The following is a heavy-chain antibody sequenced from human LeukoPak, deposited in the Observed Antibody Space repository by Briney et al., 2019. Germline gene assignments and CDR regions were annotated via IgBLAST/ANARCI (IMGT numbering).Heavy chain of an antibody. V-gene: IGHV1-2*02. CDR2: INPNSGGT. J-gene: IGHJ4*02. CDR3: ARTPSTIFGVVISYYFDY. CDR1: GYTFTGYY. D-gene: IGHD3-3*01. Sequence: ASVKVSCKASGYTFTGYYMHWVRQAPGQGLEWMGWINPNSGGTNYAQKFQGRVTMTRDTSISTAYMELSRLRSDDTAVYYCARTPSTIFGVVISYYFDYWGQGTLVTVSS.